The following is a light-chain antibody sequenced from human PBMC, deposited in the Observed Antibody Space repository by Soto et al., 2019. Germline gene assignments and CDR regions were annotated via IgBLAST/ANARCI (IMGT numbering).Light chain of an antibody. Sequence: QSALTQPASVSGSPGQSITISCTGTSSDIGAYNFVSWYQQHPGKAPKLMLYDVNIRPSGVSNRFSGSKSGNTASLTISGLQAEDEADYYCTSWTTSTTMIFGGGTKVTV. V-gene: IGLV2-14*03. CDR3: TSWTTSTTMI. CDR1: SSDIGAYNF. J-gene: IGLJ2*01. CDR2: DVN.